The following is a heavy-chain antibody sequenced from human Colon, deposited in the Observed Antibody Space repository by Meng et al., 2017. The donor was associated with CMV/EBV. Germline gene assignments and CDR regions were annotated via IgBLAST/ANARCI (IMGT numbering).Heavy chain of an antibody. CDR3: ARDNLGPVEYCSSTRCSYFDY. J-gene: IGHJ4*02. CDR2: ISSTNSYI. CDR1: GFTFSAYS. Sequence: GESLKISCAASGFTFSAYSMNWVRQAPGKGLEWVSSISSTNSYISYADSVKGRFTISRDNAKNSVYLQMNSLRAEETAVYYCARDNLGPVEYCSSTRCSYFDYWGQGTLVTVSS. V-gene: IGHV3-21*01. D-gene: IGHD2-2*01.